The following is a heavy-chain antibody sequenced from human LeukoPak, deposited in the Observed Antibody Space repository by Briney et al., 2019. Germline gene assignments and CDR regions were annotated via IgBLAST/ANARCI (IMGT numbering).Heavy chain of an antibody. CDR3: AKHLGMIVVVITTYFDY. V-gene: IGHV3-23*01. Sequence: GGSLSLSCAASGFTFSSYAMSWVRQAPGKGLEWVSAISGSGGSTYYADSVKGRFTISRDNSKNTLYLQMNSLRAEDTAVYYCAKHLGMIVVVITTYFDYWGQGTLVTVSS. CDR2: ISGSGGST. J-gene: IGHJ4*02. CDR1: GFTFSSYA. D-gene: IGHD3-22*01.